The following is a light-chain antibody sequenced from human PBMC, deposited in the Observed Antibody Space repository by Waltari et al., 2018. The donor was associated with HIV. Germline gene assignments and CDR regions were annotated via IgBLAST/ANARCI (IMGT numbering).Light chain of an antibody. CDR3: HQYGGSPRT. CDR1: QSLSSSY. V-gene: IGKV3-20*01. CDR2: GAS. J-gene: IGKJ2*01. Sequence: EIVLMQSPGTLSLSPGDRATLSCRASQSLSSSYLAWYQQKPGQAPRLLIYGASRRATGIPDRFSGSGSGTDFTLTISRLEPEDAAVYFCHQYGGSPRTFGQGTKLEI.